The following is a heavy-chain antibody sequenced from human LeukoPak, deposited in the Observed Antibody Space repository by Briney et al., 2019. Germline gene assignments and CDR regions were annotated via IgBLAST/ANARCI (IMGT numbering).Heavy chain of an antibody. Sequence: SVKVSCKASGGTFSSYAISWVRQAPGQGLEWMGGIIPIFGTANYAQKFQGRVTITTDESTSTAYMELSSLRSEDTAVYYCARSQEYSNPGYYYYYMDVWGKGTTVTVSS. V-gene: IGHV1-69*05. D-gene: IGHD6-6*01. CDR3: ARSQEYSNPGYYYYYMDV. CDR1: GGTFSSYA. J-gene: IGHJ6*03. CDR2: IIPIFGTA.